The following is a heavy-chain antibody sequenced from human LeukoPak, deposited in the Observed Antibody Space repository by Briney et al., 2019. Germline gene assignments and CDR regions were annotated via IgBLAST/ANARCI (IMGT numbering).Heavy chain of an antibody. V-gene: IGHV3-74*01. CDR3: ARGVSGTGPDI. CDR2: INTDGSTT. D-gene: IGHD5/OR15-5a*01. J-gene: IGHJ3*02. CDR1: GFTFSSHW. Sequence: PGGSLRLSCAATGFTFSSHWMHWVRQAPGEGLVWVSRINTDGSTTDYADSVKGRFAISRDNAKNTLYLQMNSPRADDTAIYYCARGVSGTGPDIWGQGTMVTVSS.